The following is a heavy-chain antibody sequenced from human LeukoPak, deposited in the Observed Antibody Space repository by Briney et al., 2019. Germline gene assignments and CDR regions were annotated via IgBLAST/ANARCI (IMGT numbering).Heavy chain of an antibody. D-gene: IGHD6-19*01. J-gene: IGHJ4*02. CDR3: ARDQVNQRSRSGWYYFDY. V-gene: IGHV4-30-2*01. CDR2: IYHSGST. Sequence: PSQTLSLTCTASGGSISSGGYSWSWFRQPPGKGLEWIGYIYHSGSTYYNPSLKSRVTISVDRSKNQFSLKLSSVTAADTSVYYCARDQVNQRSRSGWYYFDYWGQGTLVTVSS. CDR1: GGSISSGGYS.